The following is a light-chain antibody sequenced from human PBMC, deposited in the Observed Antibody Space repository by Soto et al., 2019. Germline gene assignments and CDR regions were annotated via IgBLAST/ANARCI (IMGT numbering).Light chain of an antibody. V-gene: IGLV2-11*01. CDR2: EVT. Sequence: QSALTQPRSVSGSPGQSVTISCTGTGSDVGAHNYVSWYQQHPGKAPKVMIYEVTKRPSGVPDRFSGSKSDNTASLTISGLQAEDEGDYYCYSYAGRYRYVFGTGTKLTVL. CDR1: GSDVGAHNY. CDR3: YSYAGRYRYV. J-gene: IGLJ1*01.